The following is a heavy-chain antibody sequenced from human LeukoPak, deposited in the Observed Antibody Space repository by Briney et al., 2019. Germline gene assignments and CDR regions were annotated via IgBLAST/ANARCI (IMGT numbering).Heavy chain of an antibody. CDR3: AKDHGYSYGYASDY. J-gene: IGHJ4*02. Sequence: GGSLRLSCAASGFTFSSYAMSWVRQAPGKGLEWVSAISGSGGSTYYADSVKGRFTISRDNSKNTLYLQMSSLRAEDTAVYYCAKDHGYSYGYASDYWGQGTLVTVSS. CDR2: ISGSGGST. V-gene: IGHV3-23*01. D-gene: IGHD5-18*01. CDR1: GFTFSSYA.